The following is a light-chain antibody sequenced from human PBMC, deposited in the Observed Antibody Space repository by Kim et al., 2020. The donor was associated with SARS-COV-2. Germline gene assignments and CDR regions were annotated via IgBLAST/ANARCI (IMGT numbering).Light chain of an antibody. CDR1: LDIKSH. CDR2: AAS. CDR3: QQLSSYPYA. V-gene: IGKV1-9*01. J-gene: IGKJ2*01. Sequence: DIQLTQSPSFLSASVRDRVTITCRASLDIKSHLAWYQQKPGKAPKLLIYAASTLQSGVPSRFSGSGSGTEFTLTVTSLQPEDFATYYCQQLSSYPYAFGQGTKLEI.